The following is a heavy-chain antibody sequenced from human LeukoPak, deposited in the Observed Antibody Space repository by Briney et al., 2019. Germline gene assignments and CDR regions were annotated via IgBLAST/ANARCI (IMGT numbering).Heavy chain of an antibody. J-gene: IGHJ3*02. CDR3: ARDLPRYFDWSGAFDI. CDR2: INPNSGGT. CDR1: GYTFTGYY. D-gene: IGHD3-9*01. V-gene: IGHV1-2*04. Sequence: ASVKVSCKASGYTFTGYYMHWVRQAPGQGLEWMGWINPNSGGTNYAQKFQGWVTMTRDTSISTAYMELSRLRSDDTAVYYCARDLPRYFDWSGAFDIWGQGTMVTVSS.